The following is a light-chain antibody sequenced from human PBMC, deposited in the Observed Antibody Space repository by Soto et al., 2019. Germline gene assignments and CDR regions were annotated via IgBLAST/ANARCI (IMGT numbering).Light chain of an antibody. CDR1: SSNIGSYT. CDR3: AAWDDSLNGLV. J-gene: IGLJ1*01. CDR2: SSN. Sequence: QSVLTQPPSASGTPGQRVTISCSGSSSNIGSYTVNWYQQLPGTAPKLLIYSSNERPSGVPDRFSGSKSGTSASLAISGLQSEDEADYYCAAWDDSLNGLVFGTGTKITVL. V-gene: IGLV1-44*01.